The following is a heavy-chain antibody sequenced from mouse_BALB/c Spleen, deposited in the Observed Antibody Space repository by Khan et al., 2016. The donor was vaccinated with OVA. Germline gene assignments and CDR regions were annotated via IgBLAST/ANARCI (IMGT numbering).Heavy chain of an antibody. Sequence: EVQLVESGGGLVKPGGSLKLSCAASGFTFSNYAMSWVRQSPEKRLEWVASIGSGDSTYYQDSVKGRFTISRDNARNILYLQMSSLRSEDTAMYYCARDYWFAYWGQGTLVTVSA. CDR2: IGSGDST. CDR1: GFTFSNYA. CDR3: ARDYWFAY. V-gene: IGHV5-6-5*01. J-gene: IGHJ3*01.